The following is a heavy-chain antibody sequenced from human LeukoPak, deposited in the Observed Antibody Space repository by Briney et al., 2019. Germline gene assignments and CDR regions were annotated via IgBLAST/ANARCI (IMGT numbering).Heavy chain of an antibody. Sequence: GGSLRPSCAASGFTFRSYAMHWVRQAPGKGLEWVAVISYDGGNKDYADSVKGRFTISRDNSKNTLYLQMNSLRAEDTAVYYCASPRSGWYYFDYWGQGTLVTVSS. V-gene: IGHV3-30*04. D-gene: IGHD6-19*01. CDR2: ISYDGGNK. CDR3: ASPRSGWYYFDY. J-gene: IGHJ4*02. CDR1: GFTFRSYA.